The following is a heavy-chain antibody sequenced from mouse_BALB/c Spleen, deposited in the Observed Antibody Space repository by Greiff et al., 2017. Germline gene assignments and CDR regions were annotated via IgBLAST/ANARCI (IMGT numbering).Heavy chain of an antibody. CDR2: IYPGSGST. CDR1: GYNFTSYW. J-gene: IGHJ2*01. V-gene: IGHV1-55*01. CDR3: ARPGY. Sequence: QVQLQQPGAELVKPGTSVKLSCKASGYNFTSYWINWVKLRPGQGLEWIGDIYPGSGSTNYNEKFKSKATLTVDTSSSTAYMQLSSLASEDSALYYCARPGYWGQGTTLTVSS.